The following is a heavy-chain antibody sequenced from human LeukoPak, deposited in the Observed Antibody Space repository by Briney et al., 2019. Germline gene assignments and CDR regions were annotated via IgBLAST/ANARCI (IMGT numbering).Heavy chain of an antibody. CDR3: AGEIAAADP. D-gene: IGHD6-13*01. CDR1: GGSFSGHY. Sequence: KPSETLSLTCAVYGGSFSGHYWSWIRQPPGKGLEWIGEINHSGSTDYNPSLKSRVTISVDTSKNQFSLKLSSVTAADTAVYYCAGEIAAADPWGQGTLVTVSS. J-gene: IGHJ5*02. CDR2: INHSGST. V-gene: IGHV4-34*01.